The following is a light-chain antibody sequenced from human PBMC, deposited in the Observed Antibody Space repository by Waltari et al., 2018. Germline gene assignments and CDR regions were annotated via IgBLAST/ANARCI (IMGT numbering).Light chain of an antibody. V-gene: IGLV3-1*01. J-gene: IGLJ2*01. CDR1: KLGDKY. CDR2: QDS. CDR3: QAWDSSTVV. Sequence: SYEVTQPPSVSVSPGQTASITCSGDKLGDKYACWYQQNPGQSPVLVIYQDSKRPSGIPERFSGSNSGNTATLTISGTQAMDEADYYCQAWDSSTVVFGGGTKLTVL.